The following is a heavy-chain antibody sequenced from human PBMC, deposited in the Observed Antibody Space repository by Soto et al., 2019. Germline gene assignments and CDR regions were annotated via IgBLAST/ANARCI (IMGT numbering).Heavy chain of an antibody. V-gene: IGHV4-59*01. J-gene: IGHJ4*02. CDR2: IFHTGNT. CDR1: GDSFSSYY. D-gene: IGHD3-10*01. Sequence: KTSETLSLTCTVSGDSFSSYYWTWIRQPTGKRLEWVAYIFHTGNTNYNPSLKSRVTISVDTSKNQFSLKLRSVTPADTAVYYCAALDGALDYWGPGTLVTVSS. CDR3: AALDGALDY.